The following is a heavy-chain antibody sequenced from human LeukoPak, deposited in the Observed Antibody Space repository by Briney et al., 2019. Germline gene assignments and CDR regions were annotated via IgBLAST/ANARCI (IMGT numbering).Heavy chain of an antibody. Sequence: GGSLRLSCAATGFTFSTYWMSWVRQAPGKGLEWVANIKEDGSEKYYGDSVKGRFTISRDNAKNSLYLQMNSLRAEDTAVYYCARDSSGYQWGQGTLVTVSS. D-gene: IGHD3-22*01. CDR3: ARDSSGYQ. V-gene: IGHV3-7*01. CDR1: GFTFSTYW. J-gene: IGHJ4*02. CDR2: IKEDGSEK.